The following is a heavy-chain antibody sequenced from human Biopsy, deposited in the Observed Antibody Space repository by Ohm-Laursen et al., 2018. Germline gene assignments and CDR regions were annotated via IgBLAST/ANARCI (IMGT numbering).Heavy chain of an antibody. V-gene: IGHV4-34*01. CDR1: GGSFSGYY. Sequence: TLSLTCAVYGGSFSGYYWSWIRQPPGKGLEWIGKINHRGSTNYNPSLKSRVTISVDTSKNLFSLKLRSVTAADTAVYYCARAVDYYDPYYYYGLDVWGQGTTVTVSS. J-gene: IGHJ6*02. CDR2: INHRGST. D-gene: IGHD3-16*01. CDR3: ARAVDYYDPYYYYGLDV.